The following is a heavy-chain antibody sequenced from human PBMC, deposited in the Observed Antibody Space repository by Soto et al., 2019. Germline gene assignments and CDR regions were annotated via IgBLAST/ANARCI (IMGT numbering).Heavy chain of an antibody. CDR1: GGSINSYY. CDR2: ISYSGSA. D-gene: IGHD2-2*02. J-gene: IGHJ5*02. Sequence: SETLSLTCTVSGGSINSYYWSWIRQPPGQGLEWIAYISYSGSAYYNPSLKSRVTISIDTSKNQFSLKLSSVTAADTAVYYCARGYCSSTSCYIWDNWFDPWGQGTLVTVSS. V-gene: IGHV4-59*01. CDR3: ARGYCSSTSCYIWDNWFDP.